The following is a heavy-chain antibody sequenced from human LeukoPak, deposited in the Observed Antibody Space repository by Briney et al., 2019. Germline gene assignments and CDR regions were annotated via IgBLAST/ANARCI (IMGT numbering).Heavy chain of an antibody. CDR2: ISAYNGNT. D-gene: IGHD6-13*01. CDR1: GYTFTSYG. V-gene: IGHV1-18*01. CDR3: ARDAPGYSSSWYYYYYGMDV. J-gene: IGHJ6*02. Sequence: ASVKVSCKASGYTFTSYGTSWVRQAPGQGLEWMGWISAYNGNTNYAQKLQGRVTMTTDTSTSTAYMELRSLRSDDTAVYYCARDAPGYSSSWYYYYYGMDVWGQGTTVTVSS.